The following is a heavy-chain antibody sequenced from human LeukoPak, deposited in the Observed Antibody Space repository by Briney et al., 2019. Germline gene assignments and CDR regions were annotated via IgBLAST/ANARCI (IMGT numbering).Heavy chain of an antibody. CDR3: TRGTRQYYDGSGYYAYFDN. CDR2: INGHGNII. CDR1: GFTFSDYW. Sequence: GGSLRLSCTASGFTFSDYWMSWVRQVPGKGLMWVSRINGHGNIITYEQSVKGRFTISRDNAKSTLHLQMNSLRDDDTAVYYCTRGTRQYYDGSGYYAYFDNWGQGTVVTVSS. V-gene: IGHV3-74*03. J-gene: IGHJ4*02. D-gene: IGHD3-22*01.